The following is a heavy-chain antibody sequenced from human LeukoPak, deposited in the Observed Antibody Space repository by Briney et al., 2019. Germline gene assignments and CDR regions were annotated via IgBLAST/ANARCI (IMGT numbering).Heavy chain of an antibody. Sequence: ETLSLTCTVSGGSISSGSYYWSWSRQPAGKGLGWIGRIYTSGSTNYNPSLKSRVTISVDTSKNQFSLKLSSVTAADTAVYYCARVRRAFDYWGQGTLVTVSS. CDR1: GGSISSGSYY. CDR3: ARVRRAFDY. CDR2: IYTSGST. V-gene: IGHV4-61*02. J-gene: IGHJ4*02.